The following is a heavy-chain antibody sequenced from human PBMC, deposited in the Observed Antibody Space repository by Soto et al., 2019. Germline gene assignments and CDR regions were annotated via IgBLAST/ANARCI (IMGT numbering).Heavy chain of an antibody. CDR2: IYYIGTT. CDR3: ARCRYSVSYCAWMDP. CDR1: GDSISSSSYY. D-gene: IGHD1-26*01. V-gene: IGHV4-39*01. J-gene: IGHJ5*02. Sequence: QLQLQESGPALVKPSETLSLSCTVSGDSISSSSYYWAWIRQPPGKGLEWIGTIYYIGTTYYNPSLKGRVTVSVDTSKNQFSLKLSSVTAADMAVYFCARCRYSVSYCAWMDPWGQGAPVTVSS.